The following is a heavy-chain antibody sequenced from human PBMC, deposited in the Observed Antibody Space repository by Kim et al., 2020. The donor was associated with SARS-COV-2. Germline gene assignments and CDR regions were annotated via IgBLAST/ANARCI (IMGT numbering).Heavy chain of an antibody. V-gene: IGHV1-8*01. Sequence: YAQKCQGRVTMTRNTSISTAYMELSSLRSEDTAVYYCARVPSIAARGAGYWGQGTLVTVSS. J-gene: IGHJ4*02. CDR3: ARVPSIAARGAGY. D-gene: IGHD6-6*01.